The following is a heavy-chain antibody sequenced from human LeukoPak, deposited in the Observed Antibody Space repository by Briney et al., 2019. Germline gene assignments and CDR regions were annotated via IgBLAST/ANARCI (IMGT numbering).Heavy chain of an antibody. CDR2: IWSDGTNR. CDR3: VRDAQRGFDHSNSLQY. CDR1: GFIFNHYA. Sequence: GTSLRLSCEASGFIFNHYALHWVRQAPNKGLEWVAVIWSDGTNRYYADSVKGRFSIFRDDSQKRVFLQMNSLRAEDTAVCYCVRDAQRGFDHSNSLQYWGQGALVTVSS. D-gene: IGHD4-11*01. J-gene: IGHJ4*02. V-gene: IGHV3-33*01.